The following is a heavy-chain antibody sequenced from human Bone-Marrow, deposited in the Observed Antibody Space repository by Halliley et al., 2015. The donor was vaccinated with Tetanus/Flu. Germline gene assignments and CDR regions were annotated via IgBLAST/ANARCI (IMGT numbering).Heavy chain of an antibody. D-gene: IGHD6-25*01. V-gene: IGHV4-59*01. Sequence: KELEWIGYIFYTGNTKYNPYLKSRVTISIDTSKNQFSLELTSVTPADAAVYYWARRGGDFDYWGQGTLVTVSS. J-gene: IGHJ4*02. CDR3: ARRGGDFDY. CDR2: IFYTGNT.